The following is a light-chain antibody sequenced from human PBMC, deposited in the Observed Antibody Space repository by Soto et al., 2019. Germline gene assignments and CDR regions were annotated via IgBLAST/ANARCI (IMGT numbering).Light chain of an antibody. CDR1: QSVSSSY. CDR2: GAS. J-gene: IGKJ3*01. V-gene: IGKV3-20*01. CDR3: QQYGSSPRT. Sequence: EIVLTQSPGTLSLSPGERATLSCRASQSVSSSYLAWYQQKPGQAPRLLIYGASSRATGIPDRFSGSGSGTDCTLTSSRLETEDFAVYYCQQYGSSPRTFGPGTKVDIK.